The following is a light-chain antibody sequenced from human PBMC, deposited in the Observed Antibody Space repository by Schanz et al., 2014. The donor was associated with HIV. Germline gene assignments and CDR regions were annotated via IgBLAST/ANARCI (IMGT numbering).Light chain of an antibody. V-gene: IGLV2-14*03. CDR2: DAI. J-gene: IGLJ3*02. CDR3: GSYKSASFPWV. Sequence: QSALTQPASVSGSPGQSITISCAETGSDIDAYKYVSWYQQHPGKAPRLLIYDAINRPPGVSDRFSGSRSGDMASLIISGLRAEDEASYYCGSYKSASFPWVFGGGTKLTVL. CDR1: GSDIDAYKY.